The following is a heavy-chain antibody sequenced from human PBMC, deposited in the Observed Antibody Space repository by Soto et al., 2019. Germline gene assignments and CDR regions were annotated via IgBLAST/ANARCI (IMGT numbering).Heavy chain of an antibody. Sequence: ASVKVSCKTSGYTFTDHYIHWVRQAPGQGLEWMGWIDPNSGRTKSAQKFQGRVTMTRDTSINTAYMDLSRLRSDDTAVYYCAREDCSRVACYSYDYWGQGTLVTVSS. CDR3: AREDCSRVACYSYDY. CDR2: IDPNSGRT. V-gene: IGHV1-2*02. J-gene: IGHJ4*02. D-gene: IGHD2-15*01. CDR1: GYTFTDHY.